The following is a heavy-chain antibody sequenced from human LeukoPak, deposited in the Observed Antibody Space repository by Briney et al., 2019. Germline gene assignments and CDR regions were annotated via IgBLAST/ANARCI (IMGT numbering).Heavy chain of an antibody. Sequence: SVKVSCKASGGTFSSYAIGWVRQAPGQGLEWMGGIIPIFGTANYAQKFQGRVTITADESTSTAYMELSSLRSEDTAVYYCAKRPQPPYYYGMDVWGQGTTVTVSS. J-gene: IGHJ6*02. CDR2: IIPIFGTA. CDR1: GGTFSSYA. CDR3: AKRPQPPYYYGMDV. V-gene: IGHV1-69*13. D-gene: IGHD5-18*01.